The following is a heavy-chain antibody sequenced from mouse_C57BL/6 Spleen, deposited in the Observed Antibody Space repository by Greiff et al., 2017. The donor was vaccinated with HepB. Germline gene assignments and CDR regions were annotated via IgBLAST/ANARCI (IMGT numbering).Heavy chain of an antibody. CDR3: ANSNYVAWFAY. D-gene: IGHD2-5*01. CDR2: IYPGDGDT. Sequence: VQLQQSGPELVKPGASVKISCKASGYAFSSSWMNWVKQRPGKGLEWIGRIYPGDGDTNYNGKLKGKATLTADKSSSTAYMQLSSLTSEDSAVYFFANSNYVAWFAYWGQGTLVTVAA. J-gene: IGHJ3*01. V-gene: IGHV1-82*01. CDR1: GYAFSSSW.